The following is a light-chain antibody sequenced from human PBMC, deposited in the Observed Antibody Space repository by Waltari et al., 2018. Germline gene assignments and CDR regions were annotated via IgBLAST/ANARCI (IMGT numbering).Light chain of an antibody. CDR3: CSYAGNYICV. CDR2: GVN. Sequence: QSALTQPAAVSGSPGQSVTISCTGASSDIGRYDLVSWYQQHPGNAPKLVISGVNKRPSGVSGRYAGSKSGDTASLTISGLHFEDEADYYCCSYAGNYICVFGAGTRLTVL. CDR1: SSDIGRYDL. J-gene: IGLJ3*02. V-gene: IGLV2-23*02.